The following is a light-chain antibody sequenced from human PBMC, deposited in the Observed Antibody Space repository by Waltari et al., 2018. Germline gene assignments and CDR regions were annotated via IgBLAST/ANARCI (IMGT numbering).Light chain of an antibody. CDR2: QVS. J-gene: IGKJ2*01. CDR3: MQYTHWPHT. CDR1: QSLLCSGVNTC. V-gene: IGKV2-30*01. Sequence: DVVLTQSPISLVVTLGQPASIPCRSSQSLLCSGVNTCLTWLQQRTGQPPRRLSDQVSKRDSGVPDRFSGSGSGTDFTLKISRVEAEDVGVYYCMQYTHWPHTFGQGTKLEIK.